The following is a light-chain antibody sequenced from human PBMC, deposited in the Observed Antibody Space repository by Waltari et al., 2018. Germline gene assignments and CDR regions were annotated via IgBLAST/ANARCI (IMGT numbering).Light chain of an antibody. CDR3: LQGYYYHT. V-gene: IGKV1-39*01. J-gene: IGKJ2*01. CDR1: QDISNY. Sequence: DIQMTQSPSSLSASVGDRVTITCRASQDISNYLSWYQQKPGKAPKPLIYVASSLQSGVPSRFSGSGSGTDFTLTISSLQPEDFATYYCLQGYYYHTFGQGTKLEVK. CDR2: VAS.